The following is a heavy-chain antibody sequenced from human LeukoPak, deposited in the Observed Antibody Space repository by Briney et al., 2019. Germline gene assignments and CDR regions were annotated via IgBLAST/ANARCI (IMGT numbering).Heavy chain of an antibody. J-gene: IGHJ5*02. CDR3: ARGGRSSGWYNWFDP. CDR2: IYYSGST. V-gene: IGHV4-59*01. Sequence: KPSETLSLTCTVSGGSISSYYWSWIRQPPGKGLEWIGYIYYSGSTNYNPSLKSRVTISVDTSKNQFSLKLSSVTAADTAVYYCARGGRSSGWYNWFDPWGQGTLVTVSS. CDR1: GGSISSYY. D-gene: IGHD6-19*01.